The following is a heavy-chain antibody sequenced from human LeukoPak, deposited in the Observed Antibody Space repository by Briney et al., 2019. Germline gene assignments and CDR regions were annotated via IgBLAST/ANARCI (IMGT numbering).Heavy chain of an antibody. CDR2: ISNSGRTI. CDR3: ARDFSSSWYSARYYYYYMDV. J-gene: IGHJ6*03. CDR1: GFTFSDYY. V-gene: IGHV3-11*04. Sequence: GGSLRLSCAGSGFTFSDYYMSWIRQAPGKGLEWVSYISNSGRTIYYADSVKGRFTISRDNAKNSLYLQMNSLRAEDTAVYYCARDFSSSWYSARYYYYYMDVWGKGTTVTVSS. D-gene: IGHD6-13*01.